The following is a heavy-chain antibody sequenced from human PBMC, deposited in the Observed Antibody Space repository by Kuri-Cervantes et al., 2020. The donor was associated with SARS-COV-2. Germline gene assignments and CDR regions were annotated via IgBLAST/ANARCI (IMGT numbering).Heavy chain of an antibody. CDR3: AKVYGDIVVVPAAKYFQH. J-gene: IGHJ1*01. V-gene: IGHV3-23*03. Sequence: LSLTCAASGFTFDDYGMSRVRQAPGKGLEWVSVIYSCGSTYYADSVKGRFTISRDNSKNTLYLQMNSLRAEDTAVYYCAKVYGDIVVVPAAKYFQHWGQGTLVTVSS. CDR1: GFTFDDYG. D-gene: IGHD2-2*01. CDR2: IYSCGST.